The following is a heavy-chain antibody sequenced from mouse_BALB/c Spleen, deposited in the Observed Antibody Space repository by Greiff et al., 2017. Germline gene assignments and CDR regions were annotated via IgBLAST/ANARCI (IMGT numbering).Heavy chain of an antibody. CDR1: GYAFTNYL. J-gene: IGHJ4*01. Sequence: QVQLQQSGAELVRPGTSVKVSCKASGYAFTNYLIEWVKQRPGQGLEWIGVINPGSGGTNYNEKFKGKATLTADKSSSTAYMQLSSLTSDDSAVYICARERGSHAMDYWGEGTSDTVSS. CDR2: INPGSGGT. CDR3: ARERGSHAMDY. V-gene: IGHV1-54*01.